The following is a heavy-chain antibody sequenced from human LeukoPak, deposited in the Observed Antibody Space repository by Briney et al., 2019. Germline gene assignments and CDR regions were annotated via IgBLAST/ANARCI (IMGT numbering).Heavy chain of an antibody. CDR1: GGSISSYY. V-gene: IGHV4-59*12. J-gene: IGHJ6*02. CDR2: IYYSGST. Sequence: SETLSLTCTVSGGSISSYYWSWIRQPPGKGLEWIGYIYYSGSTNYNPSLKSRVTISVDTSKNQFSLKLSSVTAADTAVYYCAGGGLRFLEWSAAYYYYGMDVWGQGTTVTVSS. D-gene: IGHD3-3*01. CDR3: AGGGLRFLEWSAAYYYYGMDV.